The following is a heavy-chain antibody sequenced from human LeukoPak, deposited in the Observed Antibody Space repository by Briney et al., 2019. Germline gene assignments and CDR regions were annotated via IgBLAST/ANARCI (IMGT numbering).Heavy chain of an antibody. Sequence: PGRSLRLSCAASGFTFSSYAMHWVRQAPGKGLEWVAVISYDGSNKYYADSVKGRFTISRDNSKNTLYLQMNGLRAEDTAVYYCARRTIGVDYWGQGTLVTVSS. CDR3: ARRTIGVDY. CDR1: GFTFSSYA. V-gene: IGHV3-30-3*01. D-gene: IGHD2-2*01. CDR2: ISYDGSNK. J-gene: IGHJ4*02.